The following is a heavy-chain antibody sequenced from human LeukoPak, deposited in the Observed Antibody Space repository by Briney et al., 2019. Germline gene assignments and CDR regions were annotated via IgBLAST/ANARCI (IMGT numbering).Heavy chain of an antibody. D-gene: IGHD1-26*01. J-gene: IGHJ5*02. Sequence: ASVKVSCKASGGTFSSYAISWVRQAPGQGLEWMGGIIPIFGTANYAQKFQGRVTITADESTSTAYMELSSLRSEDTAVYYCARSQVGGVNWFDPWGQGTLVTVSS. CDR3: ARSQVGGVNWFDP. CDR1: GGTFSSYA. CDR2: IIPIFGTA. V-gene: IGHV1-69*13.